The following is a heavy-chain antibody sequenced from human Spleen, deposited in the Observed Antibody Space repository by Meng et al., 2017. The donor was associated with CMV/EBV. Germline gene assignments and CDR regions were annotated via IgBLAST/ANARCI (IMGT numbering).Heavy chain of an antibody. CDR2: INPSGGST. CDR1: GYTFTSYY. V-gene: IGHV1-46*01. J-gene: IGHJ4*02. Sequence: ASVKVSCKASGYTFTSYYMHWVRQAPGQGLEWMGIINPSGGSTSYAQKFQGRVTMTRDASTSTVYMELSSLRSEDTAMYYCARRDEERYSFDYWGQGTLVTVSS. CDR3: ARRDEERYSFDY.